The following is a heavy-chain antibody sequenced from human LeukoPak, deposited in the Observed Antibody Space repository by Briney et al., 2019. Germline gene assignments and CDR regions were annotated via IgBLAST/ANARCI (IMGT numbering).Heavy chain of an antibody. CDR2: SRSKGNGYTT. D-gene: IGHD5-18*01. Sequence: PGGSLRLSCVASGFTISDHYMDWVRQAPGRGLEWVGRSRSKGNGYTTEYAASVKGRFTISRDHSKNSLYLQMNSLKTEDTAVYYCARGATAMVSPYDYWGQGTLVTVSS. V-gene: IGHV3-72*01. J-gene: IGHJ4*02. CDR3: ARGATAMVSPYDY. CDR1: GFTISDHY.